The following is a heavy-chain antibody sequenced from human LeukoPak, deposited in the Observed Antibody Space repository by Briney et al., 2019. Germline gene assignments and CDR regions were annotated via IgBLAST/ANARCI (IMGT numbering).Heavy chain of an antibody. CDR1: GFTFSSYA. D-gene: IGHD3-22*01. CDR3: AKGVNYYDSSGYYLHDAFGI. V-gene: IGHV3-23*01. CDR2: ISGSGGST. J-gene: IGHJ3*02. Sequence: GGSLRLSCAASGFTFSSYAMSWVRQAPGKGLEWVSAISGSGGSTYYADSVKGRFTISRDNSKNTLYLQMNSLRAEDTAVYYCAKGVNYYDSSGYYLHDAFGIWGQGTMVTVSS.